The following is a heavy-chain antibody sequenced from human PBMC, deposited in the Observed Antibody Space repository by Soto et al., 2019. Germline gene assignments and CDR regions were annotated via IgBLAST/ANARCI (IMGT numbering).Heavy chain of an antibody. D-gene: IGHD3-22*01. V-gene: IGHV3-15*01. CDR3: TIDSSYDTNSRPFDY. CDR1: GFTFSNAW. CDR2: IKSKTDGGAT. J-gene: IGHJ4*02. Sequence: VGSLRLSCAASGFTFSNAWMSWVRQAPGKGLEWVGRIKSKTDGGATDYAAPVKGRFTISRDDSKNTLYVQMNSLKTEDTALYYCTIDSSYDTNSRPFDYWGQGTLVTVS.